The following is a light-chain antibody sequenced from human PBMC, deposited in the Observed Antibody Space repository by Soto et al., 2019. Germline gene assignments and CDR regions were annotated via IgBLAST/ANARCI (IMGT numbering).Light chain of an antibody. J-gene: IGKJ4*01. CDR1: QSVSSY. V-gene: IGKV3-11*01. CDR3: QQRRNGLLT. Sequence: EIVLTQSPATLSLSPGERATLSCRASQSVSSYLAWYQQKPGQAPRLLIYDASNRATGIPARFSGSGSVTDFTLTIRSQEPEDFAVYYCQQRRNGLLTFGGGPRVELK. CDR2: DAS.